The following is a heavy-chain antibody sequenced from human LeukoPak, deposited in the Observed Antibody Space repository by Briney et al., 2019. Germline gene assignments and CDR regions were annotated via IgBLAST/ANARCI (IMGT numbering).Heavy chain of an antibody. CDR1: GFTFDDYA. J-gene: IGHJ4*02. D-gene: IGHD1-1*01. CDR3: ATYRQIEVPFEF. Sequence: GGSLRLSCAASGFTFDDYAMHWVRQAPGKGLEWVSGISWNSGSIGYADSVKGRFTISRDNSRSTLSLQMDSLRAEDTATYYCATYRQIEVPFEFWGQGTLVTVSS. V-gene: IGHV3-9*01. CDR2: ISWNSGSI.